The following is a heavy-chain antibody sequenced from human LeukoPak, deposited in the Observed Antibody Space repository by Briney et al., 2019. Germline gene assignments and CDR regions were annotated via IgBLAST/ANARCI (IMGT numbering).Heavy chain of an antibody. CDR2: VYYSGST. Sequence: PSETLSLTCTVSGGSISSYYWSWIRQPPGKGLEWIGYVYYSGSTNYNPSLKSRVTISVDTSKNQFSLKLSSVTAADTAVYYCARGRRGTCDYWGQGTLVTVSS. CDR3: ARGRRGTCDY. J-gene: IGHJ4*02. D-gene: IGHD3-10*01. V-gene: IGHV4-59*12. CDR1: GGSISSYY.